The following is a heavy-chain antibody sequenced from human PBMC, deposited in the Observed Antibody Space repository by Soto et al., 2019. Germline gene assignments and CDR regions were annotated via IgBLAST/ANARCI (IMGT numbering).Heavy chain of an antibody. J-gene: IGHJ4*02. D-gene: IGHD2-2*01. Sequence: QITLKESGPTLVKPTQTLTLTCTFSGFSLSTSEVGVGWIRQPPGKALEWLALIYWDDDKRYSPSLKSRLTITKDTSKNQVVLTMTNMDPVDTATYYCAHSTVVPATMASCDYWGQGTLVTVSS. CDR2: IYWDDDK. V-gene: IGHV2-5*02. CDR1: GFSLSTSEVG. CDR3: AHSTVVPATMASCDY.